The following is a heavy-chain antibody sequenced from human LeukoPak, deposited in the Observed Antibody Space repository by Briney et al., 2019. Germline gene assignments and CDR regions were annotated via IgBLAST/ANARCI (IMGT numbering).Heavy chain of an antibody. Sequence: SVKVSCKASGGTFSSYAISWVRQAPGQGLEWMGGIIPIFGTANYAQKFQGRVTITADESTSTAYMELSSLRSEDTAVYYCAATDTAMVKGVGYWGQGTLVTVSS. D-gene: IGHD5-18*01. CDR3: AATDTAMVKGVGY. CDR1: GGTFSSYA. V-gene: IGHV1-69*13. CDR2: IIPIFGTA. J-gene: IGHJ4*02.